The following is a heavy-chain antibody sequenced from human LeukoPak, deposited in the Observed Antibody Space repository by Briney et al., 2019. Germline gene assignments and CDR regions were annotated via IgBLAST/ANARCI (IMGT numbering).Heavy chain of an antibody. V-gene: IGHV4-38-2*01. Sequence: SETLSLTCAVSGYSISSGYYWGWTRQPPGKGLEWIGIIYHSGSTYYNPSLKSGVTISVETSKNQFSLKLSSVTAADTTVYYCARKYCNSTRCYFPAFDIWGQGTMVTVSS. D-gene: IGHD2-2*01. CDR1: GYSISSGYY. CDR3: ARKYCNSTRCYFPAFDI. J-gene: IGHJ3*02. CDR2: IYHSGST.